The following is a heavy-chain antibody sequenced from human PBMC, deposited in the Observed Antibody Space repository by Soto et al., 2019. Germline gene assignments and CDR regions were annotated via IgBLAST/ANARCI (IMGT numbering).Heavy chain of an antibody. D-gene: IGHD6-19*01. CDR2: IRSKAYGGTT. Sequence: PGGPLRLSCRASGFTFGDYAMSWFRQAPGKGREWVGFIRSKAYGGTTEYAASVRGRFTISRDDSKRIDYLQMNSLKTEDTAVYYCTRDRSGWPGTDYWGQGTLVTVSS. J-gene: IGHJ4*02. V-gene: IGHV3-49*03. CDR1: GFTFGDYA. CDR3: TRDRSGWPGTDY.